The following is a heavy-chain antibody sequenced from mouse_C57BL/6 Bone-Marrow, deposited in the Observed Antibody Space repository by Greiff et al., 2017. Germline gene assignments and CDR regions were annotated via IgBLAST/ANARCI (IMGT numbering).Heavy chain of an antibody. V-gene: IGHV1-64*01. CDR3: ARWGLLRWSFDV. D-gene: IGHD1-1*01. J-gene: IGHJ1*03. Sequence: VQLQQPGAELVKPGASVKLSCKASGYTFTSYWMHWVKQRPGQGLEWIGMIHPNSGSTNYNEKFKSKATLTVDKSSSTAYMQLSSVTSEDSAVYYCARWGLLRWSFDVWGTGTTVTVSS. CDR2: IHPNSGST. CDR1: GYTFTSYW.